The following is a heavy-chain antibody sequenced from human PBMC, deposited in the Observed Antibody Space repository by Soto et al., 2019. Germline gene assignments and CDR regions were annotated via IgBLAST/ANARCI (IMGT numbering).Heavy chain of an antibody. CDR1: GFTFTSSA. CDR3: AAASLHCSSTSCLSTVTTYYYYSMDV. CDR2: IVVGSGNT. V-gene: IGHV1-58*01. Sequence: ASVKVSCKASGFTFTSSAVQWVRQARGQRLEWIGWIVVGSGNTNYAQKFQERVTITRDMSTSTAYMELSSLRSEDTAVYYCAAASLHCSSTSCLSTVTTYYYYSMDVWGQGTTVTVSS. J-gene: IGHJ6*02. D-gene: IGHD2-2*01.